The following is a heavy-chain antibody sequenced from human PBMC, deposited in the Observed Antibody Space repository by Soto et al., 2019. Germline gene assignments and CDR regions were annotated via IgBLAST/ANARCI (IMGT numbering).Heavy chain of an antibody. J-gene: IGHJ5*02. D-gene: IGHD3-22*01. CDR3: ARDVQETMIVVESPRFDP. Sequence: KSSETLSLTCTVSGGSISSGDYYWSWIRQPPGKGLEWIGYIYYSGSTYYNPSLKSRVTISVDTSKNQFSLKLSSVTAADTAVYYCARDVQETMIVVESPRFDPWGQGTLVTVSS. CDR1: GGSISSGDYY. V-gene: IGHV4-30-4*01. CDR2: IYYSGST.